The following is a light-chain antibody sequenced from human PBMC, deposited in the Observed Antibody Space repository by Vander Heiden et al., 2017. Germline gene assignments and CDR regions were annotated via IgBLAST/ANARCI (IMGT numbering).Light chain of an antibody. Sequence: EIVLTHSPATLSLSPQERPTLSCRARQSVSSYLAWYQQQPGQAPRPLIYDASNRATGIPARFSGSGSGRDFTLTISSREPEDFAVYYCQQRSNWPPLTFGGGTKVEIK. J-gene: IGKJ4*01. CDR3: QQRSNWPPLT. CDR1: QSVSSY. CDR2: DAS. V-gene: IGKV3-11*02.